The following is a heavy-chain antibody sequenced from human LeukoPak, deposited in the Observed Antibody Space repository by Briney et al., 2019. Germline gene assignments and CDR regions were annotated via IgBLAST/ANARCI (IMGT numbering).Heavy chain of an antibody. D-gene: IGHD4-23*01. CDR2: IFSGGST. Sequence: GGSLRLSCAASGFTVSSNYMSWVRQAPGKGLEWVSVIFSGGSTYYADSVKGRFTISRDNSENTVYLQMNSLRAEDTAVYYCARSIGGNTHFDYWGQGTLVTVSS. CDR1: GFTVSSNY. CDR3: ARSIGGNTHFDY. J-gene: IGHJ4*02. V-gene: IGHV3-53*01.